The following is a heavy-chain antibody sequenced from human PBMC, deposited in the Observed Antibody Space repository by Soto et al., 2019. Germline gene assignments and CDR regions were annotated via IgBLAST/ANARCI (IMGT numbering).Heavy chain of an antibody. CDR1: GFSFSTSGVG. CDR3: ARGLATLPVFAFDV. Sequence: QMTLKESGPTLVKPTQTLTLTCSFSGFSFSTSGVGVGWVRQPPGKALEWLALIYWSGDEHYRPSPKSRLTITKATSKNQVVLIMTDMDPVDTATYYCARGLATLPVFAFDVWGQGTTVTVSS. J-gene: IGHJ3*01. V-gene: IGHV2-5*01. CDR2: IYWSGDE. D-gene: IGHD1-1*01.